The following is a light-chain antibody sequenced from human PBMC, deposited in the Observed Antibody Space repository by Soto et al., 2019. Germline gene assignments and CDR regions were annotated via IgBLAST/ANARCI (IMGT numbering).Light chain of an antibody. V-gene: IGKV1-33*01. Sequence: DIQLTQAPSSLSPSVEDGVTSTCQASHDINTYLHWYQQKLGKAPKLLIYDASNLETGVPSRFSGSGSGTEFTFTITSLQPEDIATYYCHQYDTVPYDFGPGTKVDIK. CDR1: HDINTY. J-gene: IGKJ3*01. CDR3: HQYDTVPYD. CDR2: DAS.